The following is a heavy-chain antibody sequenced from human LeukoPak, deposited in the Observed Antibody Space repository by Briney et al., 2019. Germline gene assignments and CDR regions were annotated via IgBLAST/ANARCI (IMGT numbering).Heavy chain of an antibody. CDR2: IYYSGST. J-gene: IGHJ5*02. CDR3: ARDRSSLSWFDP. CDR1: GGSISSSSYY. V-gene: IGHV4-39*07. D-gene: IGHD6-13*01. Sequence: TSETLSLTCTVSGGSISSSSYYWGWIRQPPGKGLEWLGSIYYSGSTYYNPSLKSRVTISVDTSKNQFSLKLSSVTAADTAVYYCARDRSSLSWFDPWGQGTLVTVSS.